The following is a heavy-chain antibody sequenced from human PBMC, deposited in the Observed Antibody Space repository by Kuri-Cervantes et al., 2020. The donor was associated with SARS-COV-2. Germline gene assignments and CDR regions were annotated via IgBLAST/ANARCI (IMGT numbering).Heavy chain of an antibody. CDR1: GDTFGAYA. V-gene: IGHV1-69*04. D-gene: IGHD3-16*01. Sequence: SVKVSCKASGDTFGAYAISWVRQAPGQGLEWMGRLSPVLRTTHYAQKFQGRLTITADNSTTTAYMDLGSLKSDDTAAYYCAVGGEYQMLGPYLNYWGQGTLVTVSS. CDR2: LSPVLRTT. J-gene: IGHJ4*02. CDR3: AVGGEYQMLGPYLNY.